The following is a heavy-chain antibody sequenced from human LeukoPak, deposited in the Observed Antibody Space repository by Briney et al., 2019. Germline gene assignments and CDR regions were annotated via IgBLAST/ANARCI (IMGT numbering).Heavy chain of an antibody. Sequence: GGSLRLSCAASGFTFSSYAMLWVRQAPGKGLEWVSVISYDGSNKYYADSVKGRFTIFRDNSKNTLYLQMNSLRAEDTAVYYCARDQLCTNGVCGYFDYWGQGTLVTVSS. J-gene: IGHJ4*02. CDR2: ISYDGSNK. CDR1: GFTFSSYA. V-gene: IGHV3-30-3*01. CDR3: ARDQLCTNGVCGYFDY. D-gene: IGHD2-8*01.